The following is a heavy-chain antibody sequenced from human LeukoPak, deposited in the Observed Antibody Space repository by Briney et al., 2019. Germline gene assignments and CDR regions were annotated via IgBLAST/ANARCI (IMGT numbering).Heavy chain of an antibody. CDR2: ISGSGGST. Sequence: PGGSLRLSCAASGFTFSSYEMNWVRQAPGKGQEWVSVISGSGGSTYYADPVKGRFTISRDNSKNTLYLQMNSLRAEDTAVYYCAKGEWLPYFFDYWGQGTLVTVSS. D-gene: IGHD5-12*01. V-gene: IGHV3-23*01. CDR3: AKGEWLPYFFDY. CDR1: GFTFSSYE. J-gene: IGHJ4*02.